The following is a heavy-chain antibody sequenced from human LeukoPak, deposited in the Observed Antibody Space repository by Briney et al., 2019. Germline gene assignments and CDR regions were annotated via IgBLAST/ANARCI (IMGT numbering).Heavy chain of an antibody. CDR3: AKVHPHTYYYDSSGYYYFDY. CDR1: GFTFSSYA. Sequence: GGSLRLSCAASGFTFSSYAMSWDRQAPGKGLEWVSAISGSGGSTYYADSVKGRFTISRDNSKNTLYLQMNSLRAEDTAVYYCAKVHPHTYYYDSSGYYYFDYWGQGTLVTVSS. CDR2: ISGSGGST. V-gene: IGHV3-23*01. J-gene: IGHJ4*02. D-gene: IGHD3-22*01.